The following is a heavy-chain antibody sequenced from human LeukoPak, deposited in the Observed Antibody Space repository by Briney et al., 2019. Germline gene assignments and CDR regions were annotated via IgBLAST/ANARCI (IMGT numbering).Heavy chain of an antibody. CDR2: ISSSSTYI. CDR3: AKDKGYGGNDGDAFDI. CDR1: GFTFSTYI. J-gene: IGHJ3*02. D-gene: IGHD4/OR15-4a*01. V-gene: IGHV3-21*04. Sequence: GGSLRLSCAASGFTFSTYIMNWVRQAPGKGLEWVSSISSSSTYIYYADSVKGRFTISRDNSKNSLYLQMNSLRTEDTALYYCAKDKGYGGNDGDAFDIWGQGTMVTVSS.